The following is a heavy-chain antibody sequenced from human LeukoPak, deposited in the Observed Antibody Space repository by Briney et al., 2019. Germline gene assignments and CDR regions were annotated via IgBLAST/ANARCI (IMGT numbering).Heavy chain of an antibody. CDR1: GFTFENYG. D-gene: IGHD3-10*01. Sequence: GRSLRLSCAPPGFTFENYGIQWVRQAPGKGLEWVSLISYDGTKKWYADSVKGRFTISRDNSKNTLYLQMNSLTAEDTAVYFCARDRGSFSSGTSYYDYWGQGTLVTVSS. CDR2: ISYDGTKK. CDR3: ARDRGSFSSGTSYYDY. V-gene: IGHV3-33*01. J-gene: IGHJ4*02.